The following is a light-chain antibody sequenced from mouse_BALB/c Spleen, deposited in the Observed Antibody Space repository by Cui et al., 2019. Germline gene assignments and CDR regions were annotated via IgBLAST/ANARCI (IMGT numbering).Light chain of an antibody. Sequence: QLVLTQSPALMSASPGEKVTMTCSASYSVSYMYWYQQKPRSSPKPWIYLTSNLASGVPARFSGSGSGTSYSLTISSMEAEDAATYYCQQWSSNPFTFGSGTKLEIK. CDR1: YSVSY. V-gene: IGKV4-68*01. J-gene: IGKJ4*01. CDR2: LTS. CDR3: QQWSSNPFT.